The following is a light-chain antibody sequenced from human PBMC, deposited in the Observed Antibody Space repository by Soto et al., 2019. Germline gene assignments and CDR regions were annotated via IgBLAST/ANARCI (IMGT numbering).Light chain of an antibody. V-gene: IGKV1-27*01. Sequence: DIQMTQSPSSLSASVGDRVTITCRASQDISNSLAWYQQKPGKVPKVLIYAASILQSGVPARFSGSGSGTDFTRTISSLQPEDVATYYCQKYNSAPLTLGGGTKVEI. CDR1: QDISNS. CDR2: AAS. J-gene: IGKJ4*01. CDR3: QKYNSAPLT.